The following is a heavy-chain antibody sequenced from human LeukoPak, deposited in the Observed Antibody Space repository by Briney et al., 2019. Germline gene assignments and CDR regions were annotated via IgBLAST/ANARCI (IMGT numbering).Heavy chain of an antibody. CDR3: AREWDSSGYYDA. CDR2: INTDGSST. CDR1: GFTFSSYW. J-gene: IGHJ5*02. D-gene: IGHD3-22*01. Sequence: GGSLRLSCAASGFTFSSYWMHWVRQAPGKGLVWVSRINTDGSSTSYADSVKGRFTISRDNAKNSLYLQMNSLRAEDTALYHCAREWDSSGYYDAWGQGTLVTVSS. V-gene: IGHV3-74*01.